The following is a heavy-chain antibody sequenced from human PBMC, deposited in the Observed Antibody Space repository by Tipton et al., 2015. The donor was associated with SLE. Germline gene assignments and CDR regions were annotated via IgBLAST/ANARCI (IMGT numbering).Heavy chain of an antibody. V-gene: IGHV4-34*12. CDR1: GGSFNGYF. J-gene: IGHJ4*02. Sequence: AGLVKPSQTLYLTCAVYGGSFNGYFWTWIRQTPGKGLVWIGEIIHSGVTNYNPSLRSRVTISVDVSKNKVSLKLSSVTAADTAVYYCARVAPAEVFDYWGQGTLVTVSS. CDR2: IIHSGVT. D-gene: IGHD2-2*01. CDR3: ARVAPAEVFDY.